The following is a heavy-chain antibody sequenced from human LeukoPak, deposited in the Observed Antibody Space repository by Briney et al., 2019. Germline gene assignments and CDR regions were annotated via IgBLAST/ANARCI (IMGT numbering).Heavy chain of an antibody. D-gene: IGHD6-6*01. V-gene: IGHV4-34*01. CDR2: INHSGST. Sequence: SETLSLTCAVYGGSFSGYYWSWIRQPPGKGLEWIGEINHSGSTNYNPSLKSRVTISVDTSKNQFPLKLSSVTAADTAVYYCARAAGGSSNWFDPWGQGTLVTVSS. CDR3: ARAAGGSSNWFDP. J-gene: IGHJ5*02. CDR1: GGSFSGYY.